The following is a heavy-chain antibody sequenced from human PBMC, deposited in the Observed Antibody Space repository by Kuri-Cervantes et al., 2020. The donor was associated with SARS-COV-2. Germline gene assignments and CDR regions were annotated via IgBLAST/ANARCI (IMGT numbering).Heavy chain of an antibody. J-gene: IGHJ6*03. CDR2: IRYDGSET. Sequence: GESLKISCVASGFTFSNYGMHWVRQAPGKGLEWVAYIRYDGSETYYADSVKGRFTISRDNSKNTLYLQMNSLRAEDTAVYYCARDEGFYYYYMDVWGKGTTVTVSS. CDR3: ARDEGFYYYYMDV. V-gene: IGHV3-30*02. CDR1: GFTFSNYG.